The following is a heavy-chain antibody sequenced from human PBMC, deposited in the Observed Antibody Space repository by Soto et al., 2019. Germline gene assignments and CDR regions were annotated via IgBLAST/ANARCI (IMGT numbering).Heavy chain of an antibody. CDR2: IYPGDSDV. J-gene: IGHJ4*02. CDR1: GYDFSAYW. CDR3: ARTDYGSGTFDS. V-gene: IGHV5-51*03. D-gene: IGHD3-10*01. Sequence: DVQLVQSGAEVKKPGESLRISCKGSGYDFSAYWINWVRQMPGKGLEWMGTIYPGDSDVRYSPSFQGQVTISVDKFISIDYLQWSSLTAADTAIYYCARTDYGSGTFDSWGQGTLVTVSS.